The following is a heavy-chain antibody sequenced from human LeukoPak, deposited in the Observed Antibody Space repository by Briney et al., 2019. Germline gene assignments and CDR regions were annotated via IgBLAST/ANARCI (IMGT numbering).Heavy chain of an antibody. CDR3: ARNPPYCTSTDCYNDY. Sequence: ASVKVSCKASGCTFTIYYMLWVRQAPGQGLEWMGWINPNSGATTYAQRFQGRVTMTRDTSISTAYMELSGLTSDDTGVYYCARNPPYCTSTDCYNDYWGQGTLVTVSS. J-gene: IGHJ4*02. CDR1: GCTFTIYY. D-gene: IGHD2-2*02. V-gene: IGHV1-2*02. CDR2: INPNSGAT.